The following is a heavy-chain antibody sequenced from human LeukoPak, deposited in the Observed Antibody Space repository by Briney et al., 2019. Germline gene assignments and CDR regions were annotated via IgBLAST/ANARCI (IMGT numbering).Heavy chain of an antibody. J-gene: IGHJ4*02. CDR2: ISGSGGST. D-gene: IGHD4-11*01. CDR1: GFMFSTHA. CDR3: AKERLTTTTFDS. Sequence: GGSLRLSCAASGFMFSTHAMSWVRQAPGKGLEWVSLISGSGGSTYYADSVKGRFTISRDNGKNTLSLQMNSLRAEDTALYYCAKERLTTTTFDSWGRGTLVTVSS. V-gene: IGHV3-23*01.